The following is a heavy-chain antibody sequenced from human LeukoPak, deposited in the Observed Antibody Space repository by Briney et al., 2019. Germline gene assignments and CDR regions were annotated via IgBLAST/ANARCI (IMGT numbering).Heavy chain of an antibody. CDR1: GFTFSSYS. D-gene: IGHD2-2*01. CDR3: ARVSGIRYCSSTSCYYYYGMDV. Sequence: GGSLRLSCAASGFTFSSYSMNGVRQAPGKGLEWVSSISSSSSYIYYADSVKGRFTISRDNAKNSLYLQMNSLRAEDTAVYYCARVSGIRYCSSTSCYYYYGMDVWGQGTTVTVSS. CDR2: ISSSSSYI. V-gene: IGHV3-21*01. J-gene: IGHJ6*02.